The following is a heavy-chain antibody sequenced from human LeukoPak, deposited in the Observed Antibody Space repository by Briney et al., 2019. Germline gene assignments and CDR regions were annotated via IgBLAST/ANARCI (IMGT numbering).Heavy chain of an antibody. Sequence: PSETLSLTCSVSGGSISSYYWSWILQPPGKGLEWIGYIYYSGSTNYNPSLKSRVTISVDTSKNQFSLKLSSVTAADTAVYYCARGYCSSTSCSHYNWFDPWGQGTLVTVSS. CDR2: IYYSGST. CDR3: ARGYCSSTSCSHYNWFDP. D-gene: IGHD2-2*01. CDR1: GGSISSYY. V-gene: IGHV4-59*01. J-gene: IGHJ5*02.